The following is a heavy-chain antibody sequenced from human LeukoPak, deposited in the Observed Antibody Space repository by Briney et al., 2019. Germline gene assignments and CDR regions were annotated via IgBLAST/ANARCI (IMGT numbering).Heavy chain of an antibody. Sequence: PGGSLRLSCAASGFTVSSNYMSWVRQAPGKGLEWVSVIYSGGSTYYADSVKGRFTISRDNSKNTLYLQMNSLRAEDTAVYYCARGQDYYGSGSYWFDPWGQGTLVTVFS. CDR1: GFTVSSNY. CDR3: ARGQDYYGSGSYWFDP. V-gene: IGHV3-53*01. CDR2: IYSGGST. D-gene: IGHD3-10*01. J-gene: IGHJ5*02.